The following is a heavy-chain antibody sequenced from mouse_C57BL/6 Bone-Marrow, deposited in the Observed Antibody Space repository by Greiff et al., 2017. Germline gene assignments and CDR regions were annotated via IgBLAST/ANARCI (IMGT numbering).Heavy chain of an antibody. D-gene: IGHD1-1*01. CDR3: AIYGSRWYFDV. V-gene: IGHV1-76*01. Sequence: VQRVESGAELVRPGASVKLSCKASGYTFTDYYINWVKQRPGQGLEWIARIYPGSGNTYYNEKFKGKATLTAEKSSSTAYMQLSSLTSEDSAVYFCAIYGSRWYFDVWGTGTTVTVSS. CDR2: IYPGSGNT. CDR1: GYTFTDYY. J-gene: IGHJ1*03.